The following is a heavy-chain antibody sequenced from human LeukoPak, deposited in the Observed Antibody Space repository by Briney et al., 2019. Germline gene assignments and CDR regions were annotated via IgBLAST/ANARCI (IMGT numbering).Heavy chain of an antibody. V-gene: IGHV5-51*01. J-gene: IGHJ6*02. D-gene: IGHD6-13*01. Sequence: NAGESLKISCKGSGYSFRTYWIAWVRQMPGKGLEWMGIINPGDSDTRYSPSFQGQVTISADESTTTAYLQWSSLKASDTAMYYCARHRAAGGSYYYGADVWGQGTTVTVSS. CDR3: ARHRAAGGSYYYGADV. CDR2: INPGDSDT. CDR1: GYSFRTYW.